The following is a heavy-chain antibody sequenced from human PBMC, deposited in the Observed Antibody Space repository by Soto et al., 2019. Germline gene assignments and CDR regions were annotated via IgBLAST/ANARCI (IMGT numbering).Heavy chain of an antibody. J-gene: IGHJ4*02. Sequence: QVQLVESGGGVVQPGTSLRLSCAASGFTFSRHGMHWVRQTPGKGLEWLAVILNDASGHWYADSVKGRFTISRDNFENTLYLQTDGLRLEDPAMYYCARDDDYPDNGFDYWGQGTLVTVSS. V-gene: IGHV3-33*01. CDR1: GFTFSRHG. CDR3: ARDDDYPDNGFDY. D-gene: IGHD4-17*01. CDR2: ILNDASGH.